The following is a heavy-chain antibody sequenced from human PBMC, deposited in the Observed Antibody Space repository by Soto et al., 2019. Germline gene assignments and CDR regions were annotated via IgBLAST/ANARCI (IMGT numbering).Heavy chain of an antibody. D-gene: IGHD6-13*01. CDR2: VYPSGAT. Sequence: WIRQAPGRGLEWIGYVYPSGATYYNPSFRGRLTLSADRSKNQFSLKLTSVTAADTAVYYCARGNGSRVLDSWGQGTLVTVSS. CDR3: ARGNGSRVLDS. J-gene: IGHJ4*02. V-gene: IGHV4-30-2*01.